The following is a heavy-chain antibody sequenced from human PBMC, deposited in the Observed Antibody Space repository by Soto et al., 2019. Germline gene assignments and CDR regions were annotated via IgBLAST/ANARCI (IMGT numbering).Heavy chain of an antibody. CDR3: AREEAAAGKDYFDY. CDR2: ISSSSSYI. Sequence: EVQLVESGGGLVKPGGSLRLSCAASGFTFSSYSMNWVRQAPGKGLEWVSSISSSSSYIYYADSVKGRFTISRDNAKNSLYLQMNSLRAEDTAVYYCAREEAAAGKDYFDYWGQGTLVTVSS. D-gene: IGHD6-13*01. CDR1: GFTFSSYS. V-gene: IGHV3-21*01. J-gene: IGHJ4*02.